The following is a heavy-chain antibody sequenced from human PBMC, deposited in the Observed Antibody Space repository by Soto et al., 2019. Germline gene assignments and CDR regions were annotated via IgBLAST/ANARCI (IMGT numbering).Heavy chain of an antibody. CDR2: IKKDGSEK. D-gene: IGHD6-13*01. V-gene: IGHV3-7*05. CDR1: GLTFSNYW. CDR3: TRGGASSSWYYYY. Sequence: LSLTCAASGLTFSNYWMTWVRQAPGKGLEWVATIKKDGSEKYYVDSVKGRFTISRDNAKNSLFLQMNSLRAEDTAVYYCTRGGASSSWYYYYWGQGILVTVSS. J-gene: IGHJ4*02.